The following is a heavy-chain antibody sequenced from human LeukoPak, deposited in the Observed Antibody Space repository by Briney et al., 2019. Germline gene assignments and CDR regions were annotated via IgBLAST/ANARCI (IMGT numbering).Heavy chain of an antibody. V-gene: IGHV3-21*01. CDR3: ARDEGNYYDSSGYFLGHDY. J-gene: IGHJ4*02. CDR1: GFTFSSYS. Sequence: PGGSLRLSCAASGFTFSSYSMNWVRQAPGKGLEWVSSISSSSSYIYYADSVKGQFTISRDNAKNSLYLQMNSLRAEDTAVYYCARDEGNYYDSSGYFLGHDYWGQGTLVTVSS. CDR2: ISSSSSYI. D-gene: IGHD3-22*01.